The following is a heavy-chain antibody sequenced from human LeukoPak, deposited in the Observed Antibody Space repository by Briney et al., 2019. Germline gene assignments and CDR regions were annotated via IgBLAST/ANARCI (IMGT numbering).Heavy chain of an antibody. J-gene: IGHJ3*02. CDR1: GYTFTGNY. CDR3: ARDLVGSANAFDI. D-gene: IGHD2-15*01. V-gene: IGHV1-2*02. CDR2: INPNSGGT. Sequence: ASVKVSCKASGYTFTGNYMHWVRQAPGQRLEWMGWINPNSGGTNYAQKFQGRVTMTRDTSIGTAYMELNRLRSDDTAVYYCARDLVGSANAFDIWGQGTMVTVSS.